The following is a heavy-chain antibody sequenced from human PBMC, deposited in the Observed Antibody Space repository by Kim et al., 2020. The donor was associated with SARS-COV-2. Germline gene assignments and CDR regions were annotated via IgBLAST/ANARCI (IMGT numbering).Heavy chain of an antibody. Sequence: SETLSLTCTVSGGSISSSSYYWGWIRQPPGKGLEWIGSIYYSGSTYYNPSLKSRVTISVDTSKNQFSLKLSSVTAADTAMYYCARGLYSSSFNWGQGTLVTVSS. D-gene: IGHD6-13*01. J-gene: IGHJ4*02. CDR2: IYYSGST. V-gene: IGHV4-39*07. CDR3: ARGLYSSSFN. CDR1: GGSISSSSYY.